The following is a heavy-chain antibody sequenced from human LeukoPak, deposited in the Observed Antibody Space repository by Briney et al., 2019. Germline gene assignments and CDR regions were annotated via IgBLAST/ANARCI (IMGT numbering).Heavy chain of an antibody. V-gene: IGHV4-39*01. CDR1: GGSIISNTYN. CDR2: IYSNGSP. CDR3: ARHARGVWTSLYYFYYMDV. D-gene: IGHD3-10*01. J-gene: IGHJ6*03. Sequence: SETLSLTCTVSGGSIISNTYNWRWIRQPPGKGLEWLGTIYSNGSPFYNRSLQSDVTLSVATSKNQFSLRLRSVTAADTAVYYCARHARGVWTSLYYFYYMDVWGVGTTVTVSS.